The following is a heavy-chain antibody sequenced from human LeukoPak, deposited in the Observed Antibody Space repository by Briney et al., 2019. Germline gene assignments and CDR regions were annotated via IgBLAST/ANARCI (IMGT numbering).Heavy chain of an antibody. V-gene: IGHV3-48*03. CDR3: VCLGLGGLSLD. J-gene: IGHJ4*02. CDR2: ISTSGNSI. CDR1: GFTFSSYE. D-gene: IGHD3-16*01. Sequence: GGSLRLSCAASGFTFSSYEMNWVRQAPGKGLEWVSYISTSGNSIYYAASVKGRFTISRDNAKNTLYLQMNSLRVEDTAVYYCVCLGLGGLSLDWGQGTLVTVSS.